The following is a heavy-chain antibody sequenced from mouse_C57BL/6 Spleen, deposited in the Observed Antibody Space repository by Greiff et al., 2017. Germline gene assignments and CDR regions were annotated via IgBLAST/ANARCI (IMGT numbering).Heavy chain of an antibody. J-gene: IGHJ2*01. CDR1: GFTFSDYG. D-gene: IGHD3-1*01. CDR3: ARGGISGAYFDD. Sequence: EVNLVESGGGLVKPGGSLKLSCAASGFTFSDYGMHWVRQAPEKGLEWVAYISSGSSTIYYADTVKGRFTISRDNAKNTLFLQMTSLRSEETAMYYCARGGISGAYFDDWGQGTTLTVSS. CDR2: ISSGSSTI. V-gene: IGHV5-17*01.